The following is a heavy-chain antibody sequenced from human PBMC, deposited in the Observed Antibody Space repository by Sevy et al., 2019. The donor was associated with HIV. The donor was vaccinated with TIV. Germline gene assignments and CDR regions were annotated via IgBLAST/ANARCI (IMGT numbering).Heavy chain of an antibody. J-gene: IGHJ6*02. CDR3: AKGPDCGGDCDIGFYYPLDV. CDR2: ISGNSAAI. D-gene: IGHD2-21*02. V-gene: IGHV3-48*02. Sequence: GGSLRLSCAASGFTFSRYSMNWVRQAPGKGLEWISYISGNSAAIYYAGSVKGRFTVSRDSDNDALYLQLNSLRYDDTALYYCAKGPDCGGDCDIGFYYPLDVWGQGTTVTVSS. CDR1: GFTFSRYS.